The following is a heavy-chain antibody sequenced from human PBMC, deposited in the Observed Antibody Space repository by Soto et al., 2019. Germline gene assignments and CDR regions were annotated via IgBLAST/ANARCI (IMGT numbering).Heavy chain of an antibody. CDR3: ARDRSCSGGSFYFSAASGMDV. V-gene: IGHV1-18*01. CDR1: GYTFTNYG. CDR2: ISAYNGNT. Sequence: ASVKVSCKASGYTFTNYGITWVRQAPGQGLEWMGWISAYNGNTHYTQRLQGRVTMTTDTSTSTAYMELRGLRSDDTAVYYCARDRSCSGGSFYFSAASGMDVLCQGATVTVS. D-gene: IGHD2-15*01. J-gene: IGHJ6*02.